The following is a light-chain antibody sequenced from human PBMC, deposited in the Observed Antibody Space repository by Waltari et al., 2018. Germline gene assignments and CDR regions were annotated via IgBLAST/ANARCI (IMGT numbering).Light chain of an antibody. CDR1: QSISNY. CDR2: KAS. V-gene: IGKV1-5*03. CDR3: QQYNTYSS. J-gene: IGKJ2*03. Sequence: DIQITQLPSSLSASVGDTITITCRASQSISNYLALYQQKPGKAPKLMIYKASTSGSGVPSRFSGSGSGTEFTLTINSLQPDDFATYYCQQYNTYSSFGQGTKLEIK.